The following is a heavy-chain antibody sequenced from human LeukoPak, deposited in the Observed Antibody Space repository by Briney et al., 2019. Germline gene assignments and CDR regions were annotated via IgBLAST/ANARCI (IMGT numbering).Heavy chain of an antibody. CDR3: ARELTWNSGGAFDI. V-gene: IGHV3-21*01. J-gene: IGHJ3*02. CDR2: ISSSSSYI. Sequence: GGSLRLSCAASGFTFRSYAMNWVRQAPGKGLEWVSSISSSSSYIYYADSVKGRFTISRDNAKNSLYLQMNSLRAEDTAVYYCARELTWNSGGAFDIWGQGTMVTVSS. CDR1: GFTFRSYA. D-gene: IGHD1-7*01.